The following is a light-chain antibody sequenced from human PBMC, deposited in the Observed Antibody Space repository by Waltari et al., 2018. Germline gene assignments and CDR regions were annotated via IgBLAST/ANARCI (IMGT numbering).Light chain of an antibody. Sequence: QSALTQPASVSGSPGQSITISCTGTSSDIGVDNYVSWYQQHPGKAPKLMIYDVSNRASGVSNRFSGSKSGNTASLTISGLQADDEADYYCSSYTSSSTAVFGGGTRLTVL. J-gene: IGLJ7*01. CDR2: DVS. V-gene: IGLV2-14*01. CDR3: SSYTSSSTAV. CDR1: SSDIGVDNY.